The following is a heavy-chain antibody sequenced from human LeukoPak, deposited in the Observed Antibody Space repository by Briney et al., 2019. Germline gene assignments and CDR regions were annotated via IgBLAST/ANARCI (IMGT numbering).Heavy chain of an antibody. V-gene: IGHV4-34*01. CDR1: GGSFSGYY. CDR3: ARDKDYFDSGGAFDI. Sequence: SETLSLTCAVYGGSFSGYYWSWIRQPPGKGLEWIGEINHSGSTNYNPSLKSRVTISVDTSKNQFSLKLSSVTAADTAVYYCARDKDYFDSGGAFDIWGQGTMVTVSS. CDR2: INHSGST. D-gene: IGHD3-22*01. J-gene: IGHJ3*02.